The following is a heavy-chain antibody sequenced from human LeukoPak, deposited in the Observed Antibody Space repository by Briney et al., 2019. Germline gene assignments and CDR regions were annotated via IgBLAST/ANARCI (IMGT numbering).Heavy chain of an antibody. Sequence: ASVKVSCKASGYTFTGYYMHWVRQAPGQGLEWMGWINPNSGGTNYAQKFQGRVTMTRDTSISTAYMELSRLRSDDTAVYYCARDVVQRLLWFGETDQIIDYWGQGTLVTVSS. CDR2: INPNSGGT. D-gene: IGHD3-10*01. J-gene: IGHJ4*02. CDR1: GYTFTGYY. V-gene: IGHV1-2*02. CDR3: ARDVVQRLLWFGETDQIIDY.